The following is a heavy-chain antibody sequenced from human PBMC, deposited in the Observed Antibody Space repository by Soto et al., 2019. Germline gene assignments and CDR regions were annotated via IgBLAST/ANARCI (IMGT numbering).Heavy chain of an antibody. CDR3: AKPHFADCGGDCHFLGDGMDV. V-gene: IGHV1-69*01. J-gene: IGHJ6*02. CDR2: IIPIFGKA. D-gene: IGHD2-21*02. Sequence: QVQLVQSGAEVKKPGSSVKVSCKASGGTFSSYAISWVRQAPGQGLEWMGGIIPIFGKANYAQKFQGRVTITADESTSTAYMELSSLRSEDTAVYYCAKPHFADCGGDCHFLGDGMDVWGQGTTVTVSS. CDR1: GGTFSSYA.